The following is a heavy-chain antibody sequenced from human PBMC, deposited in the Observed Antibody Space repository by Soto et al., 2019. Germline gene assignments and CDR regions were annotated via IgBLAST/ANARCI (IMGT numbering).Heavy chain of an antibody. CDR3: ARHPGYCSGGSCNGQYNLDV. CDR1: GGSISSNSYS. V-gene: IGHV4-39*01. J-gene: IGHJ6*03. D-gene: IGHD2-15*01. CDR2: LYSSRDT. Sequence: PSETLSLTCSVSGGSISSNSYSWGWIRQPPGKGLEWIGTLYSSRDTYYNPSLKSRVTISADTSQNQFSLDLTSVTATDTAVHFCARHPGYCSGGSCNGQYNLDVWGKGTTVT.